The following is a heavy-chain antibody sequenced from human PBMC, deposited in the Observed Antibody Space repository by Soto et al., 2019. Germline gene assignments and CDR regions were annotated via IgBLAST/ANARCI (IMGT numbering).Heavy chain of an antibody. Sequence: PGGSLRLSCAASGFTFSSCWMNWVRQAPGEGLVWVARINRDGSTTTYADSVKGRFTISRDNAKNTLYLQMNSLRAEDTAVYYCARDLNYCSSTSCYATSYTSYYMVFWGKGTPVTVSS. V-gene: IGHV3-74*03. CDR1: GFTFSSCW. CDR2: INRDGSTT. D-gene: IGHD2-2*01. CDR3: ARDLNYCSSTSCYATSYTSYYMVF. J-gene: IGHJ6*03.